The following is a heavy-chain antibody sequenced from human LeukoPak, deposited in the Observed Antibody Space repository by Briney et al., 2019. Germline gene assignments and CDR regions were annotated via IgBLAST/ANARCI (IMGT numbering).Heavy chain of an antibody. CDR2: IYPGDSDT. V-gene: IGHV5-51*01. D-gene: IGHD3-22*01. Sequence: RGESLKISCQGSGYTFTTDWIAWVRQMPGKGLEWMGIIYPGDSDTRYSPSFQGQVTISADKSISTAYLQWGSLKASDTAMYYCARSEGVSGYYPTFPFDYWGQGTLVTVSS. J-gene: IGHJ4*02. CDR3: ARSEGVSGYYPTFPFDY. CDR1: GYTFTTDW.